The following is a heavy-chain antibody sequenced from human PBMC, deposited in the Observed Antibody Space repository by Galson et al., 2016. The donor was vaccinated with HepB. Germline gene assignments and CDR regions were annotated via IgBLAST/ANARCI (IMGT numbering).Heavy chain of an antibody. Sequence: SMRLSCAASGCTFSSYGMHWVRQAPGKGLEWVAFISYDGSNKKYDYPGNGRFTISRYDSKKTLYLQMNSLRAEDTAVYYCAKDGRIYCSSASCHDHFHYWGQGTLVTVSS. D-gene: IGHD2-2*01. CDR3: AKDGRIYCSSASCHDHFHY. CDR1: GCTFSSYG. CDR2: ISYDGSNK. V-gene: IGHV3-30*18. J-gene: IGHJ4*02.